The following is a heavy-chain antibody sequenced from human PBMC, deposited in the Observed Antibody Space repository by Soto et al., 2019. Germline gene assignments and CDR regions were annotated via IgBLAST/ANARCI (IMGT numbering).Heavy chain of an antibody. D-gene: IGHD6-13*01. CDR3: TRRAGYIDY. CDR1: GYSLTSYW. Sequence: GESLKISCKASGYSLTSYWIGWVRKRPGKGLEWMGIVYPGDSDTRYSPSFRGQVTISVDRSTSTAYLQWSSLKASDTAMYYCTRRAGYIDYWGQGTLVTVSS. V-gene: IGHV5-51*01. CDR2: VYPGDSDT. J-gene: IGHJ4*02.